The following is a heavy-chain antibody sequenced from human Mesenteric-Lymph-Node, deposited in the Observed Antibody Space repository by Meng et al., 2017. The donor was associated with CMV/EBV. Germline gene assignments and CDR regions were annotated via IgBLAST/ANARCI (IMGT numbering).Heavy chain of an antibody. CDR3: ARHQRWLKSEGGFNY. CDR1: GGTFTGYY. Sequence: QGQLPPWGAGLLRPAETLSLTCAVYGGTFTGYYWSWIRQPPGKGLEWIGENNHSGSTNYNPSLKSRVTISVDTTKNQFSLKLSSVTAADTAVYYCARHQRWLKSEGGFNYWGQGTLVTVSS. V-gene: IGHV4-34*01. J-gene: IGHJ4*02. CDR2: NNHSGST. D-gene: IGHD4-23*01.